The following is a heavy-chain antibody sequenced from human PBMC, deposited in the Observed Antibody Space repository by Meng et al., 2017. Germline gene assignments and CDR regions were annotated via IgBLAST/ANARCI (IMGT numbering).Heavy chain of an antibody. CDR2: INAGNGNT. V-gene: IGHV1-3*01. D-gene: IGHD6-19*01. J-gene: IGHJ4*02. CDR1: GYTFTSYA. Sequence: VPVGQSGAEVKKPGASVKVSCKASGYTFTSYAMHWVRQAPGQRLEWMGWINAGNGNTKYSQKFQGRATITRDTSASTAYMELSSLRSEDTAVYYCARNAYIAVAGTEMDYWGQGTLVTVSS. CDR3: ARNAYIAVAGTEMDY.